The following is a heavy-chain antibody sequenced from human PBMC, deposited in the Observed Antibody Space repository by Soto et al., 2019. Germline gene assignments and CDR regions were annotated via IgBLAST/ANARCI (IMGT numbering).Heavy chain of an antibody. V-gene: IGHV4-61*01. CDR2: IYYSGST. J-gene: IGHJ4*02. D-gene: IGHD4-17*01. Sequence: SETLSLTXTVSGGSVSSGSYYWSWIRQPPGKGLEWIGYIYYSGSTNYNPSLKSRVTISVDTSKNQFSLKLSSVTAADTAVYYCARDSGDYGDYDYWGQGTLVTVS. CDR1: GGSVSSGSYY. CDR3: ARDSGDYGDYDY.